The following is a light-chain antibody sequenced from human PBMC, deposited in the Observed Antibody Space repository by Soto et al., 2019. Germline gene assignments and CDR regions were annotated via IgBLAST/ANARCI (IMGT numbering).Light chain of an antibody. V-gene: IGKV1-5*01. CDR3: QQYKTFWT. J-gene: IGKJ1*01. Sequence: DIQMTQSPSTLSASVGDRVTITCRASQTISSWLAWYQQKPGKAPKLLIYDVASLERGVPSRFSGSGAGTEFTLTISSLQPDDAATYYCQQYKTFWTFGQATKVEI. CDR1: QTISSW. CDR2: DVA.